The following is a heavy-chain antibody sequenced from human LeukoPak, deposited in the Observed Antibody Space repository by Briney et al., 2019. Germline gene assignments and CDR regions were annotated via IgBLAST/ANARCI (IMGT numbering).Heavy chain of an antibody. CDR3: AREGEYCSSTSCYGPNWFDP. D-gene: IGHD2-2*01. Sequence: SVKVSCKASGGTFSSYAISWVRQAPGQGLEWVGGIIPIFGTANYAQKFQGRVTITADESTSTAYMELSSLRSEDTAVYYCAREGEYCSSTSCYGPNWFDPWGQGTLVTVSS. CDR1: GGTFSSYA. CDR2: IIPIFGTA. V-gene: IGHV1-69*01. J-gene: IGHJ5*02.